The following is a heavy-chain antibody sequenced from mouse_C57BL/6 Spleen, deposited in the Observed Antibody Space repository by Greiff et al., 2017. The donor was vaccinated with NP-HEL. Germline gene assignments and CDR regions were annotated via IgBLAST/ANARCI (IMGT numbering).Heavy chain of an antibody. J-gene: IGHJ4*01. CDR2: INPSTGGT. CDR3: ARGGKGAMDY. CDR1: GYSFTGYY. Sequence: EVQLQQSGPELVKPGASVKISCKASGYSFTGYYMNWVKQSPEKSLEWIGEINPSTGGTTYNQKFKAKATLTVDNSSSTAYMQLKSLTSEDSAVYYCARGGKGAMDYWGQGTSVTVSS. D-gene: IGHD1-1*01. V-gene: IGHV1-42*01.